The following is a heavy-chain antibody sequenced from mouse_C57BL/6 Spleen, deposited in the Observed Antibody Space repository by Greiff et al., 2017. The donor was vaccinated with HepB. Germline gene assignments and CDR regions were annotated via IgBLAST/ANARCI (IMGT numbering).Heavy chain of an antibody. D-gene: IGHD1-1*01. Sequence: QVQLKQPGAELVKPGASVKMSCKASGYTFTSYWITWVKQRPGQGLEWIGDIYPGSGSTNYNEKFKSKATLTVDTSSSTAYMQLSSLTSEDSAVYYCARTLTTVVATDYFDYWGQGTTLTVSS. CDR2: IYPGSGST. CDR3: ARTLTTVVATDYFDY. V-gene: IGHV1-55*01. J-gene: IGHJ2*01. CDR1: GYTFTSYW.